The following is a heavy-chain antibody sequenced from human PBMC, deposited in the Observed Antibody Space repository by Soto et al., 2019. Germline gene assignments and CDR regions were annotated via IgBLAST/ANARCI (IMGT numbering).Heavy chain of an antibody. D-gene: IGHD1-26*01. J-gene: IGHJ3*01. V-gene: IGHV1-3*01. Sequence: QVQLVQSGAELKKPGASVNISCQASGFTFSDTLINWVRQGPGQRLEWMGWINAANGNTRYSESFQGRVTISGLSSASTAYVALSDLTSEDTAVYYCARDIVSVGPRANEAFDVWGQGTMITVSS. CDR2: INAANGNT. CDR1: GFTFSDTL. CDR3: ARDIVSVGPRANEAFDV.